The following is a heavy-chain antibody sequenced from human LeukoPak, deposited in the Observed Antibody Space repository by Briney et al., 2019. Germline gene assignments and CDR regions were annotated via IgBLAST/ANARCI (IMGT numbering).Heavy chain of an antibody. D-gene: IGHD3-10*01. J-gene: IGHJ3*02. CDR3: ARGRSITLLRGVAMSDGFDI. Sequence: GGSLRLSCAASGLTFSTYSMNWVRQAPGKGLEWVSFIDTSASYKYYGESMKGRFTISRDNAKKSLYLQMNGLRADDTAVYYCARGRSITLLRGVAMSDGFDIWGQGTMVTVSP. V-gene: IGHV3-21*01. CDR2: IDTSASYK. CDR1: GLTFSTYS.